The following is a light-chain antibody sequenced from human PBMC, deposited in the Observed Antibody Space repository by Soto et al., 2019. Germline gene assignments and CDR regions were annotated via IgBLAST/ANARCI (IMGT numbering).Light chain of an antibody. V-gene: IGKV1-27*01. Sequence: DIQMTQSPSSLSASVGDRVSITCRASQGISIYLAWYQQKPGKVPKLLIYAASTLQSGVPSRFSGSGSGTDFTLTISSLQPEDVATYYCQKYNSAPWTFGQGTKVEIK. CDR3: QKYNSAPWT. J-gene: IGKJ1*01. CDR2: AAS. CDR1: QGISIY.